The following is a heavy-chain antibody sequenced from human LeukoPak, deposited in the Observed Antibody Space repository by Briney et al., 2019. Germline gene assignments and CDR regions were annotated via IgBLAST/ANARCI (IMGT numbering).Heavy chain of an antibody. CDR1: GFTFSSYG. CDR2: IGTAGDT. D-gene: IGHD2-2*01. V-gene: IGHV3-13*01. CDR3: ARDCSSTSCAGAFDI. Sequence: GGSLRLSCAASGFTFSSYGMHWVRQATGKGLEWVSAIGTAGDTYYPGSVKGRFTISRENAKNSLYLQMNSLRAGDTAVYYCARDCSSTSCAGAFDIWGQGTMVTVSS. J-gene: IGHJ3*02.